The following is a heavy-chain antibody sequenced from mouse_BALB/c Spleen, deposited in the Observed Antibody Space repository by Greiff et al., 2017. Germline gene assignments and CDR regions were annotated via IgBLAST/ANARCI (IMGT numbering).Heavy chain of an antibody. Sequence: EVMLVESGGRLVQPGGSRKLSCAASGFTFSDYGMAWVRQAPGKGPEWVAFISNLAYSIYYADTVTGRFTISRENAKNTLYLEMSSLRSEDTAMYYCARDRDFFDYWGQGTTLTVSS. CDR2: ISNLAYSI. CDR1: GFTFSDYG. D-gene: IGHD2-4*01. V-gene: IGHV5-15*02. J-gene: IGHJ2*01. CDR3: ARDRDFFDY.